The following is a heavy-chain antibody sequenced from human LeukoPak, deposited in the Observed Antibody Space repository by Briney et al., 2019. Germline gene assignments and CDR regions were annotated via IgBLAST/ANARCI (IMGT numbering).Heavy chain of an antibody. Sequence: PSETLSLTCAVSGGSISSSNWWSWVRQPPGKGLEWIGEIYHSGSTNYNPSLKSRVTISVDKSKNQFSLKLSSVTAADTAVYYCARREVAVAGTKVDYWGQGTLVTVSS. V-gene: IGHV4-4*02. J-gene: IGHJ4*02. CDR2: IYHSGST. CDR3: ARREVAVAGTKVDY. D-gene: IGHD6-19*01. CDR1: GGSISSSNW.